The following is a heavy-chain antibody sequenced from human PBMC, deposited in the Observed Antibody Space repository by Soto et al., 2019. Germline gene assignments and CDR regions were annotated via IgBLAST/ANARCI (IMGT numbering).Heavy chain of an antibody. V-gene: IGHV1-2*02. CDR2: INPNSGGT. CDR3: ARRQSIAVAGSLFNEFDS. D-gene: IGHD6-19*01. J-gene: IGHJ3*02. Sequence: WASVKGSSKASGYTFTGYYMHWLRQAPGQGLEWMGWINPNSGGTNYAQKFQGRVTMTRDTSISTAYMELSRLRSDDTAVYYCARRQSIAVAGSLFNEFDSWGQGTMVT. CDR1: GYTFTGYY.